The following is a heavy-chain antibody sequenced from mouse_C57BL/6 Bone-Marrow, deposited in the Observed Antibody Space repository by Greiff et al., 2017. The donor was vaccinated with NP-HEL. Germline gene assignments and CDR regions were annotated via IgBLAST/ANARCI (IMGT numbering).Heavy chain of an antibody. V-gene: IGHV3-3*01. CDR1: GFSINSDCY. D-gene: IGHD2-3*01. CDR2: TFYSGIT. Sequence: EVKVVESGPSLVRPSQTLSLTCTVTGFSINSDCYWIWIRQFPGNKLEYIGYTFYSGITYYNPSLESRTYITRDTSKNQFSLKLSSVTTEDTATYYCARDGIYDGFYYAMDYWGQGTSVTVSS. CDR3: ARDGIYDGFYYAMDY. J-gene: IGHJ4*01.